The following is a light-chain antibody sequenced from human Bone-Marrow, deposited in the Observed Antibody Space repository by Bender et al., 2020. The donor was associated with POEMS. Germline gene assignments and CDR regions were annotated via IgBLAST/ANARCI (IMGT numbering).Light chain of an antibody. CDR2: DVT. Sequence: QSALTQPPSASGSPGQSVTISCTGTSSDVGDYTAVSWYQHYPGKAPKVIIFDVTNRPSGVSNRFSGSKSGNTASLTISGLQAEDEGDYYCSSYTTSRTYVFGAGTTVSVL. CDR1: SSDVGDYTA. V-gene: IGLV2-14*03. CDR3: SSYTTSRTYV. J-gene: IGLJ1*01.